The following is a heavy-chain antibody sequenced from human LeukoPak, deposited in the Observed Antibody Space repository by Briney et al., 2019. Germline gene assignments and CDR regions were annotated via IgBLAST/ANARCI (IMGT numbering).Heavy chain of an antibody. V-gene: IGHV1-2*02. D-gene: IGHD2-15*01. CDR1: GYTFTGYY. Sequence: ASVKVSCKASGYTFTGYYMHWVRQAPGQGLEWMGWINPNSGGTNYAQKFQGRVTITADKSTSTAYMELSSLRSEDTAVYYCAGWSPGRRNYYFDYWGQGTLVTVSS. CDR2: INPNSGGT. J-gene: IGHJ4*02. CDR3: AGWSPGRRNYYFDY.